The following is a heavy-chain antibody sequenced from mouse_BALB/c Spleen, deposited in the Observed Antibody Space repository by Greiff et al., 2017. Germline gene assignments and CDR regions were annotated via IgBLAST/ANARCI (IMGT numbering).Heavy chain of an antibody. V-gene: IGHV1-82*01. J-gene: IGHJ2*01. D-gene: IGHD2-1*01. CDR3: ARVGNYYFDY. CDR1: GYAFSSSW. CDR2: IYPGDGDT. Sequence: QVQLKQSGPELVKPGASVKISCKASGYAFSSSWMNWVKQRPGQGLEWIGRIYPGDGDTNYNGKFKGKATLTADKSSSTAYMQLSSLTSVDSAVYFCARVGNYYFDYWGQGTTLTVSS.